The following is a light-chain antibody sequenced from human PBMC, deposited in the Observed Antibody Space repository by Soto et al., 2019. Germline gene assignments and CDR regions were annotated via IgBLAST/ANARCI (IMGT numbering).Light chain of an antibody. Sequence: DIQMTQSPSSLPASVGDRVRITCRASQSLSGWLAWYQQTPGKAPKLLISDAFRLESGVPSRFRGSGSGTEFSLTISSLQPGDSATFYCQQYASYPWTFGRGTKVDI. CDR2: DAF. CDR3: QQYASYPWT. V-gene: IGKV1-5*01. CDR1: QSLSGW. J-gene: IGKJ1*01.